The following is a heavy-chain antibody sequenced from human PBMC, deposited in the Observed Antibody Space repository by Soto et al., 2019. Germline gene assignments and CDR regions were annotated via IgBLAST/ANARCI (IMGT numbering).Heavy chain of an antibody. Sequence: PGGSLRLSCAASGFTFSIYAVDGVRQAPGKGLEWVSSITGSSDSIYYADSLKGRFTISGDNAKNSLFLQMSRLRAEDTAVYYCARGSVIATFSWGQGTLVTVSS. J-gene: IGHJ5*02. CDR3: ARGSVIATFS. V-gene: IGHV3-21*01. CDR2: ITGSSDSI. CDR1: GFTFSIYA. D-gene: IGHD2-21*01.